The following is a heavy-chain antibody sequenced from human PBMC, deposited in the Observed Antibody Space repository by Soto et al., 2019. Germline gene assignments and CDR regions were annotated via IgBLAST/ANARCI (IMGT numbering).Heavy chain of an antibody. CDR3: TTGLGQQELAFDY. Sequence: EVQLVESGGGLVKPGGSLRLSCTASGFTFNNAWLSWVRQAPGKGLEWVGRIKSKTDGGTTDYAAPVKGRFTISRDDSENMLYLQMNSLKIEDTAVYYCTTGLGQQELAFDYWGQGTLLTVSS. D-gene: IGHD6-13*01. J-gene: IGHJ4*02. V-gene: IGHV3-15*01. CDR1: GFTFNNAW. CDR2: IKSKTDGGTT.